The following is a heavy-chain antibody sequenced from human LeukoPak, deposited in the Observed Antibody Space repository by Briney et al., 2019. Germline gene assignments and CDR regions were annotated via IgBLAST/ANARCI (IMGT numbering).Heavy chain of an antibody. CDR2: INHSGST. V-gene: IGHV4-34*01. CDR1: GFTFDDYG. D-gene: IGHD3-3*01. CDR3: ARGLHDFWSGYYTKRYFDY. Sequence: GSLRLSCAASGFTFDDYGMSWVRQAPGKGLEWIGEINHSGSTNYNPSLKSRVTISVDTSKNQFSLKLSSVTAADTAVYYCARGLHDFWSGYYTKRYFDYWGQGTLVTVSS. J-gene: IGHJ4*02.